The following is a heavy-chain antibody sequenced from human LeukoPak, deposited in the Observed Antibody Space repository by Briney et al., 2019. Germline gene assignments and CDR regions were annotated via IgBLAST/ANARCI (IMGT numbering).Heavy chain of an antibody. V-gene: IGHV3-53*01. J-gene: IGHJ4*02. CDR1: GFTVSSNY. CDR3: VGGSGSRRWVDY. Sequence: QTGGSLRLSCAASGFTVSSNYMSWVRQGPGKGLECVSVISNDGDTYYADSVKGRFTISRDTSKNTVSLQMNSLRAEDTAVYYCVGGSGSRRWVDYWGQGTLVTVSS. D-gene: IGHD3-10*01. CDR2: ISNDGDT.